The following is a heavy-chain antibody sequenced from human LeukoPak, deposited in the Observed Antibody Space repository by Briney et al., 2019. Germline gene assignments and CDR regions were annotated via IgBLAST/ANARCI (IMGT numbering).Heavy chain of an antibody. V-gene: IGHV1-69*13. J-gene: IGHJ4*02. Sequence: SVKVSCKASGYTFTINHIHWVRQAPGQGLEWMGGIIPIFGTANYAQKFQGRVTITADESTSTAYMELSSLRSEDTAVYYCARAPANAPYSSGWIFGYWGQGTLVTVSS. D-gene: IGHD6-19*01. CDR1: GYTFTINH. CDR2: IIPIFGTA. CDR3: ARAPANAPYSSGWIFGY.